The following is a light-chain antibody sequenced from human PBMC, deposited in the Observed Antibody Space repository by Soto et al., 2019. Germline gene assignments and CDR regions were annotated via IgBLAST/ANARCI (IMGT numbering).Light chain of an antibody. V-gene: IGLV1-51*01. CDR3: AAWDSSLRAVV. CDR2: DTY. Sequence: QSVLTQPPSVSAAPGQKVTISCSGSSSNIGKNYVSWYQQLPGTAPKLIIYDTYDRPSGIPDRFSGSKSGTSATLGITGLQTGDEADYYCAAWDSSLRAVVFGGRTKLTVL. J-gene: IGLJ2*01. CDR1: SSNIGKNY.